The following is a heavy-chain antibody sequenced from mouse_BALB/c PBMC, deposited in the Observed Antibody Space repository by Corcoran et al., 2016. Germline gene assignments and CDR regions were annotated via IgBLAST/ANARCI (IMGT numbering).Heavy chain of an antibody. V-gene: IGHV1-18*01. CDR2: INPYNGGT. J-gene: IGHJ3*01. CDR1: GYSFTGYT. Sequence: EVQLQQSGAELEKPGAAMKISCKASGYSFTGYTMNWVKQSHGKNLEWIGLINPYNGGTSYNQKFKGKATLTVDMSSSTAYMELLSLTSEDSAVYYCAREADDYGVCAYWGQGTLVTVSA. D-gene: IGHD2-4*01. CDR3: AREADDYGVCAY.